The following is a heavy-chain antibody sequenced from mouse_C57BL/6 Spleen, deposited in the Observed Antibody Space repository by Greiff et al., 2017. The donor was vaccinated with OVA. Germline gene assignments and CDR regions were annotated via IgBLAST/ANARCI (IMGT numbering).Heavy chain of an antibody. CDR2: IYPGNSDT. CDR1: GYTFTSYW. J-gene: IGHJ2*01. D-gene: IGHD2-5*01. CDR3: TRSYSNYDYFDD. Sequence: EVQLQPSGTVLARPGASVKMSCKTSGYTFTSYWMHWVKQRPGQGLEWIGAIYPGNSDTSYNQKFKGKAKLTAVTSASTAYMELSSLTNEDSAVYYGTRSYSNYDYFDDWGQGTTLTVSS. V-gene: IGHV1-5*01.